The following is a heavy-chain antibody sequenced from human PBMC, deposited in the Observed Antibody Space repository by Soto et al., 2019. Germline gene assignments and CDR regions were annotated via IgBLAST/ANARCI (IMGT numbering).Heavy chain of an antibody. CDR3: ARETYYNDRSAFRYSDL. Sequence: QVHLQESGPGLVKPSGTLSLTCDVSGGSVSSRYWWSWVRQSPGEGLEWIGEVFHSGSTNYNPSLKSLVTILIDKSKSQFSLKLTSVTAADTAEYYCARETYYNDRSAFRYSDLWGRGTLVTVSS. CDR2: VFHSGST. V-gene: IGHV4-4*02. D-gene: IGHD3-22*01. J-gene: IGHJ2*01. CDR1: GGSVSSRYW.